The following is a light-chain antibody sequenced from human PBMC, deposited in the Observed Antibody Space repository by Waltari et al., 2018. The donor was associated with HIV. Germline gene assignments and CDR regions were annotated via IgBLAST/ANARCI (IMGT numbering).Light chain of an antibody. CDR3: QQLKTYPFT. CDR1: QDITPY. CDR2: TAS. J-gene: IGKJ3*01. Sequence: DIQLTQSPSFLSASVGDTVTVTCRASQDITPYLAWYQQKPGKAQKLLIHTASTVQPCVPSRFTGSGSGTEFSLTINNLQPEDFATYFCQQLKTYPFTFVPGT. V-gene: IGKV1-9*01.